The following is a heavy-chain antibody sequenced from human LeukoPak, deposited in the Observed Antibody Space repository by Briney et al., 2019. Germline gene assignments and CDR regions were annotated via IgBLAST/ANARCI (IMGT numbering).Heavy chain of an antibody. CDR1: YGSISSNSYY. CDR2: IYSSGST. V-gene: IGHV4-61*02. D-gene: IGHD6-13*01. J-gene: IGHJ3*02. Sequence: PSETLSLTRTVSYGSISSNSYYWSWIRQPAGKGLEWIGRIYSSGSTNYYPSLKSRVTISIDTSRDQYSLKLTSVTAADTAVYYCARVTIPAAGHAFDIWGQGTMVTVSS. CDR3: ARVTIPAAGHAFDI.